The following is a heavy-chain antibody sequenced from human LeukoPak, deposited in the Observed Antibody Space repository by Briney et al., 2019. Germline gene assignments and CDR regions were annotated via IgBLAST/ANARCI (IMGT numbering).Heavy chain of an antibody. D-gene: IGHD3-22*01. CDR2: IYYSGST. CDR1: SGSISSGDYY. V-gene: IGHV4-30-4*01. CDR3: ARAPYYYDSSGYDDAFDI. Sequence: PSQTLSLTCTVSSGSISSGDYYWSWIRQPPGKGLEWIGYIYYSGSTYYNPSLKSRVTISVDTSKNQFSLKLSSVTAADTAVYYCARAPYYYDSSGYDDAFDIWGQGTMVTVSS. J-gene: IGHJ3*02.